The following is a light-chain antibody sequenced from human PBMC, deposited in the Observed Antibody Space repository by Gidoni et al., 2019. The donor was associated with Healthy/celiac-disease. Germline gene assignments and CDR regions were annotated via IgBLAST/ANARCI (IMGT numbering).Light chain of an antibody. CDR3: QVWDSSSDHVV. CDR1: NIGSKS. Sequence: SYVLPQPPPVSLSPGQTARITCGGNNIGSKSVHWYQQKPGQAPVLVVYDDSDRPSGIPERFSGSNSGNTATLTISRVEAGDEADYYCQVWDSSSDHVVFGGGTKLTVL. V-gene: IGLV3-21*02. J-gene: IGLJ2*01. CDR2: DDS.